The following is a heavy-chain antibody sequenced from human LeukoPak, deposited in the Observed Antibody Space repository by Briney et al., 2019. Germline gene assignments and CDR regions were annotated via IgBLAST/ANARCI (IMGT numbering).Heavy chain of an antibody. CDR3: ARRDFAIFGAVSTFDY. V-gene: IGHV4-59*12. CDR1: GGSISSYY. CDR2: IYYSGST. J-gene: IGHJ4*02. Sequence: PSETLSLTCTVSGGSISSYYWSWIRQPPGKGLEWIGYIYYSGSTNYNPSLKSRVTISLDTSKNQFSLQLSSVTAADTADYCARRDFAIFGAVSTFDYWGQGTLVTVSS. D-gene: IGHD3-3*01.